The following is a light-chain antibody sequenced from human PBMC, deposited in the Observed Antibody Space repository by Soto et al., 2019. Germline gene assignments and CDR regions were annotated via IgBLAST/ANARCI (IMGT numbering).Light chain of an antibody. J-gene: IGLJ1*01. CDR2: EVS. CDR3: SSYAGSTYV. CDR1: SSDVGAYNF. Sequence: QSVLTQPPSASGSPGQSVTISCTGTSSDVGAYNFVSWYQQHSDKAPKLMIYEVSKRPSGVPDRFSGSKSGNTASLTVSGLQAEDEADYYCSSYAGSTYVFGTGTKLTVL. V-gene: IGLV2-8*01.